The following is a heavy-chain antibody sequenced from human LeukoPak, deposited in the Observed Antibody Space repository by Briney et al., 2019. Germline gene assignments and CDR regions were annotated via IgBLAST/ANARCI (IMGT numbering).Heavy chain of an antibody. CDR1: GGSFSGYY. CDR3: ARLTYYYDSSGYYSAYYFDY. CDR2: INHSGST. D-gene: IGHD3-22*01. J-gene: IGHJ4*02. Sequence: SETLSLTCAVYGGSFSGYYWSWIRQPPGKGLEWIGEINHSGSTNYNPSLKSRVTISVDTSKNQFSLKLSSVTAADTAVYYCARLTYYYDSSGYYSAYYFDYWGQGTLVTVSS. V-gene: IGHV4-34*01.